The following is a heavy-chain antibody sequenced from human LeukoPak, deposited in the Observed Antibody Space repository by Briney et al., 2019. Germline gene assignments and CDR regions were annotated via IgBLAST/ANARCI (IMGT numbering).Heavy chain of an antibody. CDR2: ISSNGNPL. D-gene: IGHD5-18*01. J-gene: IGHJ6*03. Sequence: GGSLRLSCAASGFIFSDHFMSWIRQAPGKGLEWLSYISSNGNPLYSADSVKGRFTISRDNAKNSLYLQMNSLRAEDTAVYYCAKTVDTAMVLYYYYMDVWGKGTTVTVSS. CDR1: GFIFSDHF. CDR3: AKTVDTAMVLYYYYMDV. V-gene: IGHV3-11*04.